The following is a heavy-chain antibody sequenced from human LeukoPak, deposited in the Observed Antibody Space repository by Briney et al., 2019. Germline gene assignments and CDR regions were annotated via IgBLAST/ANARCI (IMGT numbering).Heavy chain of an antibody. CDR2: IYNSGST. CDR3: ARTTEGGNADDDCYYYYMDV. CDR1: GGSISSGSYY. V-gene: IGHV4-61*02. D-gene: IGHD3-16*01. Sequence: SETLSLTCTVSGGSISSGSYYWSWIRQPAGKGLEWIGRIYNSGSTNYNPSLKSRVTISVDTSKNQFSLQLSSVTAADTAVYFCARTTEGGNADDDCYYYYMDVWGKGTTVTISS. J-gene: IGHJ6*03.